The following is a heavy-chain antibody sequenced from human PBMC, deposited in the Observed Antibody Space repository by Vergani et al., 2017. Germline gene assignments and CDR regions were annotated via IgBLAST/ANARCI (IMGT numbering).Heavy chain of an antibody. D-gene: IGHD6-13*01. CDR2: ISSSGGTI. J-gene: IGHJ6*02. Sequence: QVQLVESGGGLVKPGGSLRLSCAASGFTFSDYYMSWIREAPGKGLAWVSYISSSGGTIYYADSVKRRFTISRDNAQNSLYLQMNSLRAEDTAVYYCAGVGIEHQLVRSDVWGQGTTVTVSS. V-gene: IGHV3-11*01. CDR1: GFTFSDYY. CDR3: AGVGIEHQLVRSDV.